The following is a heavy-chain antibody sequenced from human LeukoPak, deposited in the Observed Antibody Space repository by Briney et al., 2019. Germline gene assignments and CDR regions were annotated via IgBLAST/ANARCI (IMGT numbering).Heavy chain of an antibody. CDR1: GFTFSSYA. J-gene: IGHJ5*02. V-gene: IGHV3-23*01. CDR2: ISGSGGST. D-gene: IGHD2-21*01. Sequence: PGGSLRLSCAASGFTFSSYAMSWVSQAPGKGLEWVSAISGSGGSTYYADSVKGRFTISRDNSKNTLYLQMNSLRAEDTAVYYCAKEGCGGDCYLSAWFDPWGQGTLVTVSS. CDR3: AKEGCGGDCYLSAWFDP.